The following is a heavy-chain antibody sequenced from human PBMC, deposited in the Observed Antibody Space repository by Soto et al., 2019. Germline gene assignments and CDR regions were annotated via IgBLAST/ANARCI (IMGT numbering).Heavy chain of an antibody. J-gene: IGHJ4*02. CDR1: GGSISSGDYY. CDR3: ARDGYYDSSGYRFDY. D-gene: IGHD3-22*01. V-gene: IGHV4-30-4*01. Sequence: SETLSLTCTVSGGSISSGDYYWSWIRQPPGKGLEWIGYIYYSGSTYYNPSLKSRVTISVDTSKNQFSLKLSSVTAADTAVYYCARDGYYDSSGYRFDYWGQGTLVTVS. CDR2: IYYSGST.